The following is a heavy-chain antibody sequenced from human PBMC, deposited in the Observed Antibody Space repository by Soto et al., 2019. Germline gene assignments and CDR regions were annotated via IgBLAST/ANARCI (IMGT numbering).Heavy chain of an antibody. Sequence: QVQLVESGGGVVQPGRSLRLSCAASGFTFSSYGMHLVRQAPGKGLEWVAVISYDGSNKYYADSVKGRFTISRDNSKNTLYLQMNSLRAEDTAVYYCAKDRYGDYAFDYWGQGTLVTVSS. CDR1: GFTFSSYG. J-gene: IGHJ4*02. D-gene: IGHD4-17*01. CDR3: AKDRYGDYAFDY. CDR2: ISYDGSNK. V-gene: IGHV3-30*18.